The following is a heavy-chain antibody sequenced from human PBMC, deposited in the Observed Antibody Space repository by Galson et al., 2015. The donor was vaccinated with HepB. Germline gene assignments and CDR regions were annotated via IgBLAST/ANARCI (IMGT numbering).Heavy chain of an antibody. J-gene: IGHJ4*02. CDR2: ISSSSSTI. Sequence: SLRLSCAASGFTFSSYSMNWVRQAPGKGLEWVSYISSSSSTIYYADSVKGRFTISRDNAKNSLYLQMNSLRAEDTAVYYCARGWGGILRYFDWHEYFDYWGQGTLVTVSS. CDR3: ARGWGGILRYFDWHEYFDY. D-gene: IGHD3-9*01. V-gene: IGHV3-48*01. CDR1: GFTFSSYS.